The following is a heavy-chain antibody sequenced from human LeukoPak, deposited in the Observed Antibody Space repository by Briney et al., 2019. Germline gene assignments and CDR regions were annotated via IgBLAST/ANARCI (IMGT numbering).Heavy chain of an antibody. V-gene: IGHV1-2*02. CDR3: ARGYCSGGSCYSDSNWFDP. CDR1: GYTFTGYY. Sequence: ASVKVSCKASGYTFTGYYMHWVRQAPGQGLGWMGWINPNSGDTNYAQKFQGRVTMTRDTSISTAYMELSRLRSDDTAVYYCARGYCSGGSCYSDSNWFDPWGQGTLVTVSS. D-gene: IGHD2-15*01. CDR2: INPNSGDT. J-gene: IGHJ5*02.